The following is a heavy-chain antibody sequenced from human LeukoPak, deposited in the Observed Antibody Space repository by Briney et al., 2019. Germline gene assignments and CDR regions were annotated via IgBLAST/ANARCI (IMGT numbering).Heavy chain of an antibody. CDR1: GVSISSGSYY. J-gene: IGHJ5*02. CDR2: IHTSGNT. D-gene: IGHD3-10*01. V-gene: IGHV4-61*02. Sequence: SQTLSLTCTVSGVSISSGSYYWSWIRQPAGKGLEWIGRIHTSGNTNYNPSLKSRVTISIDTSKNQISLILSSVAAADTAVYFCARGQSGVRGANVPNLMGFDPWGQGTLVTVSS. CDR3: ARGQSGVRGANVPNLMGFDP.